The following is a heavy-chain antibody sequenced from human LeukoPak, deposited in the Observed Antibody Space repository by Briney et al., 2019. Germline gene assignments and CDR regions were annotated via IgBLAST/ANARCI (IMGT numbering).Heavy chain of an antibody. J-gene: IGHJ6*02. CDR3: ARDLWDYSNYYYYYGMDV. D-gene: IGHD4-11*01. Sequence: GGSLRLSCAASGFTFSSYSMNWVRQAPGKGLEWVSYISSSSSTIYYADSVKGRFTISRDNAKNSLYLQMNSLRDEDTAVYYCARDLWDYSNYYYYYGMDVWGQGTTVTVSS. CDR2: ISSSSSTI. CDR1: GFTFSSYS. V-gene: IGHV3-48*02.